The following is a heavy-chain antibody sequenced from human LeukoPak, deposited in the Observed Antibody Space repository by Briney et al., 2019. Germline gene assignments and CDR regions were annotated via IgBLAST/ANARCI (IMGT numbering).Heavy chain of an antibody. Sequence: GGSLRLSCAASGFTFSSYAMSWVRQAPGKGLQWVSTITGTTHYADSVRGRFTISRDNSKNILYLQMNSLSTEDTAIYYCAKAFREYGSSTYRSFDYWGQGTLVTVSS. D-gene: IGHD6-13*01. CDR2: ITGTT. J-gene: IGHJ4*02. CDR1: GFTFSSYA. V-gene: IGHV3-23*01. CDR3: AKAFREYGSSTYRSFDY.